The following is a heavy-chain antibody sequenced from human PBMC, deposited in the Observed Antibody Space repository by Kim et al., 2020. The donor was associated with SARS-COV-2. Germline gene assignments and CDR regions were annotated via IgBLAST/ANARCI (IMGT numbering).Heavy chain of an antibody. V-gene: IGHV3-23*01. CDR3: AKKQGFFDY. CDR2: ST. J-gene: IGHJ4*02. Sequence: STYYADSVKGRFTISRDNSKNTLYLQMNSLRVEDTAVYYCAKKQGFFDYWSQGTLVTVSS.